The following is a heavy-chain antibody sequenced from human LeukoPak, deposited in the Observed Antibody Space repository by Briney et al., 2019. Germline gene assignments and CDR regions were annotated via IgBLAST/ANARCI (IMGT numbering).Heavy chain of an antibody. CDR1: GFTLSTYG. J-gene: IGHJ4*02. V-gene: IGHV3-30*02. D-gene: IGHD2-15*01. CDR3: AKDLDCSGGTCHKAFDC. Sequence: PGGSLRLSCVASGFTLSTYGMHWVRQAPGKGLEWVAFIRYDGSDKFYGDSVKGRFTTSRDNSKNTLYLQMSRLRVEDTAVYYCAKDLDCSGGTCHKAFDCWGRGTLVTVSS. CDR2: IRYDGSDK.